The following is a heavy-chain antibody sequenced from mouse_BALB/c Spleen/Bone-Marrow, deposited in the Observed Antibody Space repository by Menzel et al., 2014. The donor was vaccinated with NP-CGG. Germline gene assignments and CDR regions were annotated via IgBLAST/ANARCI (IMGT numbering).Heavy chain of an antibody. CDR1: GFAFSRYW. CDR3: ARRNCCGNLVD. D-gene: IGHD1-1*01. CDR2: INPDSSTI. Sequence: EVMLVESGGGLVQPGGSLKLSCAASGFAFSRYWMSWVRQAPGKGLEWIGEINPDSSTINYTPSLKDKFIISRDNAKNTLYLQMSKVKSEDTALYYCARRNCCGNLVDWGQGTTVTVSS. J-gene: IGHJ1*01. V-gene: IGHV4-1*02.